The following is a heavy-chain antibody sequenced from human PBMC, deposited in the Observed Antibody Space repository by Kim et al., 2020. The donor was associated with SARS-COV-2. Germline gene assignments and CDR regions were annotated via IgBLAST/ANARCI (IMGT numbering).Heavy chain of an antibody. D-gene: IGHD1-1*01. CDR2: FGGGGGNA. CDR1: GFTFSSYA. V-gene: IGHV3-23*01. Sequence: GGSLRLSCAASGFTFSSYAMSLVRQAPGKGLDWVSTFGGGGGNAYYAGSVKGRFTISRDNSKNTVSLQMNSLGVDDKALYFCAKGIITTARGAFDIWGQGKMVTVSS. CDR3: AKGIITTARGAFDI. J-gene: IGHJ3*02.